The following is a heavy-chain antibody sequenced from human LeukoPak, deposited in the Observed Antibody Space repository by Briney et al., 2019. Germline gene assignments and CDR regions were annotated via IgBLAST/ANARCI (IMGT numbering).Heavy chain of an antibody. V-gene: IGHV3-9*01. CDR3: AKDSSSWYLSYFDY. D-gene: IGHD6-13*01. CDR1: GFTFDDYA. CDR2: ISWNSGSI. J-gene: IGHJ4*02. Sequence: GGSLRLPCAASGFTFDDYAMHWVRQAPGKGLEWVSGISWNSGSIGYADSVKGRFTISRDNAKNSLYLQMNSLRAEDTALYYCAKDSSSWYLSYFDYWGQGTLVTVSS.